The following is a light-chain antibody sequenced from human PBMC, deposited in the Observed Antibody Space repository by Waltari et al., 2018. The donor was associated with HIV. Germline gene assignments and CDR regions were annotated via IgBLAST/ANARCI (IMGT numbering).Light chain of an antibody. V-gene: IGLV1-51*02. CDR3: GTWDTSLTSGYV. CDR1: SPNMGDNY. J-gene: IGLJ1*01. CDR2: ETN. Sequence: QSVLTQPPSVSAAPGQKVTISCSGSSPNMGDNYVSWYQQLPGTAPKLLIYETNQRPSGIPYRFSGSKSATSATLDITGLQTGDEADYYCGTWDTSLTSGYVFGTGTKVTVL.